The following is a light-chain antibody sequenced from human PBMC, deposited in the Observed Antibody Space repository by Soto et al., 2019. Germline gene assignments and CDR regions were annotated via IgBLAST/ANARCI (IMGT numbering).Light chain of an antibody. CDR3: QQFGSSPGFS. CDR2: GTS. V-gene: IGKV3-20*01. CDR1: QNINSRY. J-gene: IGKJ3*01. Sequence: EGALTQSPGTLSLSPGQSATLSCRASQNINSRYLAWYVQKPGQAPRLLIYGTSSRATGIPDRFSGSGSGTDFTLTISRLAPEDFAVYYCQQFGSSPGFSFGPWNKVDIK.